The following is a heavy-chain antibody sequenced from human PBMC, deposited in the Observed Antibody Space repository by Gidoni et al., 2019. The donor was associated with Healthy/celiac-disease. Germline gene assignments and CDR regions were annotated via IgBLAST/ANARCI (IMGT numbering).Heavy chain of an antibody. V-gene: IGHV3-21*01. J-gene: IGHJ4*02. D-gene: IGHD2-2*01. CDR1: GFTFRRYS. CDR2: ISSSSSYI. CDR3: ARLGSLGYCSSTSCPLDY. Sequence: EVQLVESGGGMVKPGGSLRLYCAAYGFTFRRYSMNWVRQAPGKGLEWFSSISSSSSYIYYADSVKGRFTISRDNAKNSLYLQMNSLRAEDTAVYYCARLGSLGYCSSTSCPLDYWGQGTLVTVSS.